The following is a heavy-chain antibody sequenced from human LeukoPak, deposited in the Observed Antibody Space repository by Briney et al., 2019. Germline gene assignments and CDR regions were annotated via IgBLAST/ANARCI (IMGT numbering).Heavy chain of an antibody. CDR1: GGSISSYY. CDR3: ARTGYSYGGVAVFDY. CDR2: IYYSGST. D-gene: IGHD5-18*01. J-gene: IGHJ4*02. V-gene: IGHV4-59*01. Sequence: SEALSLTCTVSGGSISSYYWSWIRQPPGKGLEWIGYIYYSGSTNYNPSLKSRVTISVDTSKNQFSLKLSSVTAADTAVYYCARTGYSYGGVAVFDYWGQGTLVTVSS.